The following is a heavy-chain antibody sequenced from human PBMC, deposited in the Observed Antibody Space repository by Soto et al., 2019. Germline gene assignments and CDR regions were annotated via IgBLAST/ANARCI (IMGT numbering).Heavy chain of an antibody. CDR3: ARAGGLGAVAADY. Sequence: SETLSLTCTVSGGSISSYYWSWIRQPPGKGLEWIGYIYYSGSTNYNPSLKSRVTISVDKSENQFSLNLKSVTAADTAVYYCARAGGLGAVAADYWGQGTLVTVSS. J-gene: IGHJ4*02. CDR2: IYYSGST. V-gene: IGHV4-59*12. D-gene: IGHD6-19*01. CDR1: GGSISSYY.